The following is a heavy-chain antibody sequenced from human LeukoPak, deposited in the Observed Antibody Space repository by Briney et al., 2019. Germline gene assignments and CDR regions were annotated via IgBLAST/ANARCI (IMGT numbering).Heavy chain of an antibody. CDR1: GASISSSGYY. V-gene: IGHV4-30-2*01. CDR3: ARLVAATGNFDY. CDR2: IYHSGST. Sequence: SETLSLTCTVSGASISSSGYYWGWIRQPPGKGLEWIGYIYHSGSTYYNPSLKSRVTISVDRSKNQFSLKLSSVTAADTAVYYCARLVAATGNFDYWGQGTLVTVSS. D-gene: IGHD6-13*01. J-gene: IGHJ4*02.